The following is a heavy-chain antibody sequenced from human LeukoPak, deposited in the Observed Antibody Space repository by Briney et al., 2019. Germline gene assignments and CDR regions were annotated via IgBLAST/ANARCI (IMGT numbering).Heavy chain of an antibody. V-gene: IGHV3-33*01. CDR1: GFTFSSYG. D-gene: IGHD3-10*01. J-gene: IGHJ4*02. CDR3: ARNYYGSGSYYIGSYFDY. CDR2: IWYDGSNK. Sequence: PGGSLRLSCAASGFTFSSYGMHWVRQAPGKGLEWVAVIWYDGSNKYYADSVKGRFTISRDNSKNTPYLQMNSLRAEDTAVYYCARNYYGSGSYYIGSYFDYWGQGTLVTVSS.